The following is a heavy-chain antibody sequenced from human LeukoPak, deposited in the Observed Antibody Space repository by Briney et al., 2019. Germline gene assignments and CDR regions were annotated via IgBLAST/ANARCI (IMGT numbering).Heavy chain of an antibody. CDR2: ISDTGNT. V-gene: IGHV3-23*01. CDR1: GFTLSSYA. Sequence: PGGSLRLSCAASGFTLSSYAMSWVRQAPGKGLEWVSAISDTGNTYHADSVKGRFTISRDSSKNTLFLQMNRLRPEDAAVYYCAKEDGASGSQYQAYFDYWGQGTLVTVSS. J-gene: IGHJ4*02. CDR3: AKEDGASGSQYQAYFDY. D-gene: IGHD3-10*01.